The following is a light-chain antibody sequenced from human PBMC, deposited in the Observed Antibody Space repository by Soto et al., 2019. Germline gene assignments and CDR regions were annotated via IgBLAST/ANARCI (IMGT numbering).Light chain of an antibody. V-gene: IGKV4-1*01. CDR1: QSVLYGSTNKNY. J-gene: IGKJ1*01. CDR2: WSS. CDR3: QQYYSTPLT. Sequence: DIVMTQSPDSLAVSLGERATINCKSSQSVLYGSTNKNYLAWYQQKPGQPPKLLIYWSSARESGVPDRISGSGSATDFTLTINSLQAEDVAVYYCQQYYSTPLTFGQGTKVEMK.